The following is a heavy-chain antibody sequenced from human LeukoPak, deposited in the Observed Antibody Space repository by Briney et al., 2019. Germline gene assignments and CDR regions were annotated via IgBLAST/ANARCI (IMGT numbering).Heavy chain of an antibody. CDR1: GFTFSNYA. D-gene: IGHD4-11*01. V-gene: IGHV3-33*01. J-gene: IGHJ3*02. CDR3: ARSNSDAFDI. Sequence: GGSLRLSCAASGFTFSNYAMHWVRQPPGKGLEWVAIIWYDGSYKYYADSVKGRFTVSRDNSKNTLYLQVNSLTAEDTAVYYCARSNSDAFDIWGQGTMVTVSS. CDR2: IWYDGSYK.